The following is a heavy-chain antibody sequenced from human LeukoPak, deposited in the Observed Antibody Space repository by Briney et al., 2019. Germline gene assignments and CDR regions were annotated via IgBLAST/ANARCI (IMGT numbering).Heavy chain of an antibody. CDR3: ARGARPEDYYYYYMDV. J-gene: IGHJ6*03. V-gene: IGHV4-59*01. Sequence: SETLSLTCIVSGGSISSYYCSWIRQPPGNGLEWLGYIYYSGSTNYNPSLKSRVTISVDTSKNQFSLKLSSVTAADTAVYYCARGARPEDYYYYYMDVWGKGTTVTVSS. CDR2: IYYSGST. CDR1: GGSISSYY.